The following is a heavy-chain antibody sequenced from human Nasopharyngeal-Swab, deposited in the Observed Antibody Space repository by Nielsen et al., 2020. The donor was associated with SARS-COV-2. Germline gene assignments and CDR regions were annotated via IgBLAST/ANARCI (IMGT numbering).Heavy chain of an antibody. V-gene: IGHV4-39*01. CDR2: IYYSGST. J-gene: IGHJ3*02. CDR1: GGSISSSSYY. D-gene: IGHD3-16*02. Sequence: SETLSLTCTVSGGSISSSSYYWGWIRQPPGKGLEWIGSIYYSGSTYYNPSLKSRVTISVDTSKNQFSLKLSSVTAADMAVYYCARRGDYVWGSYRLILAFDIWGQGTMVTVSS. CDR3: ARRGDYVWGSYRLILAFDI.